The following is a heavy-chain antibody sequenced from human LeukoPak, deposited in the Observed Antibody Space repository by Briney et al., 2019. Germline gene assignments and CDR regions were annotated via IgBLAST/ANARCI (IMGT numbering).Heavy chain of an antibody. J-gene: IGHJ4*02. D-gene: IGHD5-24*01. V-gene: IGHV4-38-2*02. Sequence: PSETLSLTCTVSGYSISSGYYWGWIRQPPGKGLEWIGSIYHSGSTYYNPSLKSRVTISLDTSKNQFSLKLSSVTAADTAVYYCARENGYKYDYWGQGTPVTVSS. CDR2: IYHSGST. CDR3: ARENGYKYDY. CDR1: GYSISSGYY.